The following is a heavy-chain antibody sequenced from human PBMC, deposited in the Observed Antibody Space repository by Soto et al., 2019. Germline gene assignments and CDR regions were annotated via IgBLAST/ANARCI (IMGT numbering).Heavy chain of an antibody. CDR3: AAGAAATPHWFDP. J-gene: IGHJ5*02. V-gene: IGHV4-30-2*01. D-gene: IGHD6-13*01. CDR2: IYHSGST. CDR1: GGSISSGCYS. Sequence: PSETLSLTCAVSGGSISSGCYSWSWIRQPPGKGLEWIGYIYHSGSTYYNPSLKSRVTISVDRSKNQFSLKLSSVTAADTAVYYCAAGAAATPHWFDPWGQGTLVTVSS.